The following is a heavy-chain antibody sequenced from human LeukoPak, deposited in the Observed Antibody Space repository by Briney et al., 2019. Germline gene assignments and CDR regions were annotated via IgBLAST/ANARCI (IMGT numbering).Heavy chain of an antibody. CDR3: AKRTDLAYYYYYGMDV. CDR2: ISYDGSNK. Sequence: GGSLRLSCAASGFTFSSYGMHWVRQAPGKGLEWVAVISYDGSNKYYADSVKGRFTISRDNSKNTLYLQMNSLRAEDTAVYYCAKRTDLAYYYYYGMDVWGQGTTVTASS. D-gene: IGHD1-1*01. J-gene: IGHJ6*02. V-gene: IGHV3-30*18. CDR1: GFTFSSYG.